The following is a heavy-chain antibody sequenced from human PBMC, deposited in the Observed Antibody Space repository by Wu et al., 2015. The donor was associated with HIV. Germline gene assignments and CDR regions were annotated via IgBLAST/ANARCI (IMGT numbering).Heavy chain of an antibody. CDR3: AREQDTRGNSGWQTFDY. J-gene: IGHJ4*02. Sequence: QVQLVQSGDEVKKPGASVKVSCKTSGFVFITYGIGWVRQAPGQGLEWMGWISAYNGHTNYAQKFQDRITMTTDTSTRTAYMELRTLRFDDTAVYYCAREQDTRGNSGWQTFDYWGQGTLGHRSPQ. D-gene: IGHD6-19*01. V-gene: IGHV1-18*04. CDR1: GFVFITYG. CDR2: ISAYNGHT.